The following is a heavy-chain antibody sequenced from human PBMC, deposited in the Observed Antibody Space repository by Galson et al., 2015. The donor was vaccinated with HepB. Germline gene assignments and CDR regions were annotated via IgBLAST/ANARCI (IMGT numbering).Heavy chain of an antibody. D-gene: IGHD2-2*01. CDR3: ARPSEYCSSSACSGARPLHFYSYYGLNV. CDR1: GFAYSKYA. J-gene: IGHJ6*02. Sequence: SLSLSCAASGFAYSKYARHWVRQTPGMGLEWVAVVWYDGSNEYYADSVKRRFTISRDNSKNTLFLQMNSLRAEDTAIYYYARPSEYCSSSACSGARPLHFYSYYGLNVWGQGTTVTVSS. CDR2: VWYDGSNE. V-gene: IGHV3-33*01.